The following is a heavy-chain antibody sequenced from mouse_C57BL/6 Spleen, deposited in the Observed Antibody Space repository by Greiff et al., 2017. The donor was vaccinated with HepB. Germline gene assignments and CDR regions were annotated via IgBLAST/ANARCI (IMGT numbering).Heavy chain of an antibody. CDR2: IYPGDGDT. D-gene: IGHD2-2*01. CDR3: ARGGVYGYDGGYCAMDY. CDR1: GYAFSSSW. Sequence: VQLQQSGPELVKPGASVKISCKASGYAFSSSWMNWVKQRPGKGLEWIGRIYPGDGDTTYNGKFKGKATLTADRSSSTAYMQLSSLTSEDSAVYFCARGGVYGYDGGYCAMDYWGQGTSVTVSS. J-gene: IGHJ4*01. V-gene: IGHV1-82*01.